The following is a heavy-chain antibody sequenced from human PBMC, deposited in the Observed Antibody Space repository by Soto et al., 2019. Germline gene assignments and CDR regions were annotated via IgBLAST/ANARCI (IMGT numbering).Heavy chain of an antibody. Sequence: PSETLSLTCTVSGGSVSSGSYCWSGIRQPPGKGLEWIGYIYYSGSTNYNPSLKSRVTISVDTSKNQFSLKLSSVTAADTAVHYCARGGYSYGYWWFDPWGQGTLVTVSS. CDR3: ARGGYSYGYWWFDP. CDR2: IYYSGST. J-gene: IGHJ5*02. CDR1: GGSVSSGSYC. V-gene: IGHV4-61*01. D-gene: IGHD5-18*01.